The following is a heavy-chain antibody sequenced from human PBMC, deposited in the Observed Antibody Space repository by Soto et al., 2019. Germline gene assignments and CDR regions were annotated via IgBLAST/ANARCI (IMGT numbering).Heavy chain of an antibody. CDR2: VRGNGDPP. CDR3: VKSRGGNNFDFFD. J-gene: IGHJ4*02. Sequence: PGGSLRLSXSASGFTFSSYAMHWVRQAPGKGLEYVSGVRGNGDPPFYADSVKGRLTISRDNSKNTLYLQMSSLSADDTAVYYCVKSRGGNNFDFFDWGQGALVTVSS. V-gene: IGHV3-64D*06. CDR1: GFTFSSYA. D-gene: IGHD5-12*01.